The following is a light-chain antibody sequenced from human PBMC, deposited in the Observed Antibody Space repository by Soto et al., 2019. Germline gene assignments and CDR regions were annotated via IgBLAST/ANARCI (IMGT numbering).Light chain of an antibody. Sequence: QSVLTQPPSVSAASGQRVSISCSGSDSNIGNNYISWYRQVPGTAPKVVIYDNNKRPSWIPDRFSASKSGTSSTLAITGLRTGDAAFYYCGTWDSSLTSWVFGGGTKLTVL. CDR3: GTWDSSLTSWV. J-gene: IGLJ3*02. CDR1: DSNIGNNY. V-gene: IGLV1-51*01. CDR2: DNN.